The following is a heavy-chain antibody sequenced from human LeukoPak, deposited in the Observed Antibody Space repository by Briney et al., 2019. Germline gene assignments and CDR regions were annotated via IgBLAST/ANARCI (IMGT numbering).Heavy chain of an antibody. Sequence: GGSLALSCAASGFTVITNYMTWVRQAPGNGLEWVAVLYSDGNTKYADSVQGRFTISRDNSKNTLYLEMNSLSPDDTAVYYCARGVEPLAANTLAYWGQGTLVTVSS. V-gene: IGHV3-53*01. CDR1: GFTVITNY. CDR2: LYSDGNT. J-gene: IGHJ4*02. D-gene: IGHD1-14*01. CDR3: ARGVEPLAANTLAY.